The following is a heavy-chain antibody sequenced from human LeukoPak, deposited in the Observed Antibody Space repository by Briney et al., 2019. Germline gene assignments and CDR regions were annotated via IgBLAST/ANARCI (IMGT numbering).Heavy chain of an antibody. Sequence: QSLSLTRSVSGYSIKNGYNWDWVRQPPGKGRECIGSIPHTESTDYIPCPESRATISFDTSKNKFSLRLSSVSAAETAVYYCARTYISFNNAFDPWGQGTLVTVSS. CDR3: ARTYISFNNAFDP. J-gene: IGHJ5*02. CDR1: GYSIKNGYN. D-gene: IGHD3-3*02. CDR2: IPHTEST. V-gene: IGHV4-38-2*02.